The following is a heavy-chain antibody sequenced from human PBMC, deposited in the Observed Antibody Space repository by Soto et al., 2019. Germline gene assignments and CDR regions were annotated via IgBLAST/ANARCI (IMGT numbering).Heavy chain of an antibody. CDR2: IYYSGST. J-gene: IGHJ6*02. V-gene: IGHV4-31*03. CDR1: GGSISSGGYY. Sequence: QVQLQESGPGLVKPSQTLSLTCTVSGGSISSGGYYWSWIRQHPGKGLEWIGYIYYSGSTYYNPSRKSRVTISVDTSKNQFSLKLSSVNAADTAVYYCARDMTYSGYDYSDYYYGMDVWGQGTTVTVSS. D-gene: IGHD5-12*01. CDR3: ARDMTYSGYDYSDYYYGMDV.